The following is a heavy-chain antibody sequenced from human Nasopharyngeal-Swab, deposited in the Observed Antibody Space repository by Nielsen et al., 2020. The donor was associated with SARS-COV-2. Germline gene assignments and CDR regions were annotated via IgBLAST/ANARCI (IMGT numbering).Heavy chain of an antibody. D-gene: IGHD3-3*01. CDR1: GFNFNYYS. CDR3: ARDGLDYDFWSAYFMGV. CDR2: ITSGSAIM. Sequence: GESLKISCAASGFNFNYYSMNWVRQAPGKGLEWVSYITSGSAIMYYADSVKGRFTISRDNAKNLLYLQMNSLRAEDTAVYYCARDGLDYDFWSAYFMGVWGQGTTVTVSS. V-gene: IGHV3-48*04. J-gene: IGHJ6*02.